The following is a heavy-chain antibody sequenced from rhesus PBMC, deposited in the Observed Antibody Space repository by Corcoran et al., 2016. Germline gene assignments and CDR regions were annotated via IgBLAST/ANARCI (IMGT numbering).Heavy chain of an antibody. V-gene: IGHV4-57*02. CDR2: CSGRGGST. CDR1: GGSISSSNW. CDR3: AREPYYYSGSYSNFDY. D-gene: IGHD3-16*01. Sequence: QLQLQESGPGLVKPSETLSLTCAVSGGSISSSNWWSWIRQPSGKGLEWIGRCSGRGGSTSRTPPLKSRVTISKDTSKNQFSLKLSSVTAADTAVYYCAREPYYYSGSYSNFDYWGQGVLVTVSS. J-gene: IGHJ4*01.